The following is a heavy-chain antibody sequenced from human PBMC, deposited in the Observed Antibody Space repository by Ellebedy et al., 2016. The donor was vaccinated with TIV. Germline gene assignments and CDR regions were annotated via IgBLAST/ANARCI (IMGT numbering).Heavy chain of an antibody. CDR1: GYTFTSYA. CDR2: INAGNGNT. Sequence: ASVKVSCKASGYTFTSYAMHWVRQAPGHRLEWMGWINAGNGNTKYSQKVQGRVTITRDTSASTAYMELSSLRSEDTAVYYCARAVSWDRGFDYWGQGTLVTVSS. V-gene: IGHV1-3*01. CDR3: ARAVSWDRGFDY. D-gene: IGHD1-26*01. J-gene: IGHJ4*02.